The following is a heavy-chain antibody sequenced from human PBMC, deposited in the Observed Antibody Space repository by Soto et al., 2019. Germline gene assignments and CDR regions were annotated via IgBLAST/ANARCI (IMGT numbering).Heavy chain of an antibody. CDR3: ASPKCPPYSSTWLNFLGP. D-gene: IGHD2-21*01. J-gene: IGHJ5*02. CDR2: IIPFFGTT. Sequence: QVQLVQSVAEVKKPGSSVKVSCKASGGTFKSSAFNWVRQAPGQGLEWMGGIIPFFGTTNYAHKFRDRVTTTPEAASSTVYMELCSLASVYKDIYYCASPKCPPYSSTWLNFLGPWGQGTLVTVSS. V-gene: IGHV1-69*01. CDR1: GGTFKSSA.